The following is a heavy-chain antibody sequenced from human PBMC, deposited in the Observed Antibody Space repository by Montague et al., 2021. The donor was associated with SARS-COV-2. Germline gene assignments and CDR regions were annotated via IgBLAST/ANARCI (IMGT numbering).Heavy chain of an antibody. V-gene: IGHV4-61*02. CDR3: ARAHSGSWAHLDN. CDR2: IYTSGTT. Sequence: TLSLTCTVSGGSISSGSYYWSWIRQPAGKGLEWIGRIYTSGTTDYSFSLKSRVTISVDTSKNQLSLKLTTVTAADTAVCYCARAHSGSWAHLDNWGQGSPVTVSS. CDR1: GGSISSGSYY. D-gene: IGHD5-12*01. J-gene: IGHJ4*02.